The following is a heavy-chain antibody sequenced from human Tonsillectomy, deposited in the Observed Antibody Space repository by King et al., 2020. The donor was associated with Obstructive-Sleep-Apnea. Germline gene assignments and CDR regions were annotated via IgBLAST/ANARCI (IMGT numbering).Heavy chain of an antibody. CDR3: ARDPTGEGYYFDY. CDR1: GFTFSSYS. J-gene: IGHJ4*02. D-gene: IGHD7-27*01. V-gene: IGHV3-21*01. Sequence: VQLVESGGGLVKPGGSLRLSCAASGFTFSSYSMKWVRQAPGKGLEWVSSISSSSSYIYYADSVKGRFTISRDNAKNSLYLQMNSLRAEDTAVYYCARDPTGEGYYFDYWGQGTLVTVSS. CDR2: ISSSSSYI.